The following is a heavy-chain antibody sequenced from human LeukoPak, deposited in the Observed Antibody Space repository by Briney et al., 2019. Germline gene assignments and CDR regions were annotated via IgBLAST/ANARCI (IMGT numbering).Heavy chain of an antibody. J-gene: IGHJ4*02. Sequence: SETLSLTCTVSGGSISSYYWSWIRQPPGKGLEWVGYIYYSGSTNYNPSLKSRVTISVDTSKNQFSLKLSSVTAADTAVYFCARSFYSSGWYFGYWGQGTLVTVSS. CDR3: ARSFYSSGWYFGY. CDR1: GGSISSYY. V-gene: IGHV4-59*08. D-gene: IGHD6-19*01. CDR2: IYYSGST.